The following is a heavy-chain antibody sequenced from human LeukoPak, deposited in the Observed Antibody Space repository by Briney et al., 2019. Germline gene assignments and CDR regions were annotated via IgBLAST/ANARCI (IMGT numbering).Heavy chain of an antibody. CDR2: MKEDGGEI. CDR3: ARDRGYSTFDY. V-gene: IGHV3-7*01. CDR1: GFTFSSYA. D-gene: IGHD4-23*01. J-gene: IGHJ4*02. Sequence: GGSLRLSCAASGFTFSSYAMHWVRQAPGKGLEWVANMKEDGGEINYVDSVKGRFTISRDNAKNSLFLQMNSLRVEDTAVYYCARDRGYSTFDYWGQGTLVTVSS.